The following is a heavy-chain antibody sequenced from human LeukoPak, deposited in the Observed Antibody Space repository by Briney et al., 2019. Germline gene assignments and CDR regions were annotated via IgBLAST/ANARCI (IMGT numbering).Heavy chain of an antibody. CDR2: MSCDGSNK. CDR3: ARLFMESENYFDY. J-gene: IGHJ4*02. Sequence: GGSLRLSCAASGFTFSSYAMHWVRQAPGKGLEWVAVMSCDGSNKYYADSVKGRFTISRDNSKNTLYLQMNSLRAEDTAVYYCARLFMESENYFDYWGQGTLVTVSS. D-gene: IGHD3-3*01. V-gene: IGHV3-30-3*01. CDR1: GFTFSSYA.